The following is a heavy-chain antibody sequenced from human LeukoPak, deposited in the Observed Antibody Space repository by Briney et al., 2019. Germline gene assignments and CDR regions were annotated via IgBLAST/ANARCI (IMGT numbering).Heavy chain of an antibody. CDR2: IKSKADGGTT. J-gene: IGHJ4*02. Sequence: PGGSLRLSCAASGFTFSNAWMSWVRQAPGKGLEWVGRIKSKADGGTTDYAAPVKGRFTISRDDSKNTLYLQMNSLKTEDTAVYYCTTPQLWLRGALGYWGQGTLVTVPS. D-gene: IGHD5-18*01. V-gene: IGHV3-15*01. CDR1: GFTFSNAW. CDR3: TTPQLWLRGALGY.